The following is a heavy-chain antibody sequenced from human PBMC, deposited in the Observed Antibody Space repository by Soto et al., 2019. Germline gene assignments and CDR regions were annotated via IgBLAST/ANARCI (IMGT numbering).Heavy chain of an antibody. J-gene: IGHJ4*03. D-gene: IGHD2-21*02. CDR2: ITGSGGTI. Sequence: DVQLLASGGGLVQPGGSLRLSGAASRIGVSRYAMIWVRQAPRNGQEWVSGITGSGGTIDYAASVNSRFTISRDSPKNAPDLHTNSKSVEDAAMYFCGIEAVAGAGYWLLSDGGQGIHVTV. CDR1: RIGVSRYA. CDR3: GIEAVAGAGYWLLSD. V-gene: IGHV3-23*01.